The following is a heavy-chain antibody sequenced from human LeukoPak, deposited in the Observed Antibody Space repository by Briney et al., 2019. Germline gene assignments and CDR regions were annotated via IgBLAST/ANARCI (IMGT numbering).Heavy chain of an antibody. CDR2: ISSSGSTI. D-gene: IGHD4-17*01. CDR3: ARDHYGDYAFDY. J-gene: IGHJ4*02. CDR1: GFTFSSYS. Sequence: GGSLRLSCAASGFTFSSYSMNWVRQAPGKGLEWVSSISSSGSTIYYADSVKGRFTISRDNAKNSLYLQMNSLRAEDTAVYYCARDHYGDYAFDYWGQGTLVTVSS. V-gene: IGHV3-48*04.